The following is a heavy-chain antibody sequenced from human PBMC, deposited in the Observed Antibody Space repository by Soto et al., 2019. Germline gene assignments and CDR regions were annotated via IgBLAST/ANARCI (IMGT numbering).Heavy chain of an antibody. J-gene: IGHJ4*02. CDR2: IYYNGNI. CDR1: GDSVTGHY. V-gene: IGHV4-59*02. Sequence: QVQLQESGPGLVKPSETLALPCTVSGDSVTGHYWSWIRQPPGNGLDWIGYIYYNGNINYNPSLRSRVTISVDTSRSQFSLKLSSVTAADTAVYYCATHRYNVGWEHFGSWGQGSLVTVSS. D-gene: IGHD1-26*01. CDR3: ATHRYNVGWEHFGS.